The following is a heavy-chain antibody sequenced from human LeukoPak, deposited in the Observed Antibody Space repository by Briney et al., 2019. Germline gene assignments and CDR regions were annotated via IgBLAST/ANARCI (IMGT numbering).Heavy chain of an antibody. V-gene: IGHV3-66*01. D-gene: IGHD4-17*01. CDR1: GCTVSSDY. CDR2: IYSGGST. Sequence: GGSLRLSCAASGCTVSSDYMSWVRQAPGKGLEWVSVIYSGGSTYYADSVKGRFTISRDNSKNTLYLQMNILRAEDTAVYYCARVHYGDYGFDYWGQGTLVTVSS. J-gene: IGHJ4*02. CDR3: ARVHYGDYGFDY.